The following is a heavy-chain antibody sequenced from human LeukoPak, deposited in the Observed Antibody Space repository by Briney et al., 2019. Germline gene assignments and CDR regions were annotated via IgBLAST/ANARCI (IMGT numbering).Heavy chain of an antibody. V-gene: IGHV4-59*06. CDR2: IYYSGST. CDR1: GGSISSYY. J-gene: IGHJ3*02. D-gene: IGHD1-20*01. CDR3: AKGALTAAFDI. Sequence: SETLSLTCTVSGGSISSYYWSWIRQHPGKGLEWIGYIYYSGSTYYNPSLKSRVTISVDTSKNQFSLKLSSVTAADTAVYYCAKGALTAAFDIWGQGTMVTVSS.